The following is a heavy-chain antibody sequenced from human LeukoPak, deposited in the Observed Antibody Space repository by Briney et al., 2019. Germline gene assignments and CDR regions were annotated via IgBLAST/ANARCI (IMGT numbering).Heavy chain of an antibody. V-gene: IGHV1-2*02. CDR3: ARSRQQLAPNWFDP. J-gene: IGHJ5*02. CDR2: INPNSGGT. Sequence: ASVKVSCKASGYTFTGYYVHWVRQAPGQGLEWMGWINPNSGGTNYAQKFQGRVTMTRDTSISTAYMELSRLRSDDTAVYYCARSRQQLAPNWFDPWGQGTLVTVSS. D-gene: IGHD6-13*01. CDR1: GYTFTGYY.